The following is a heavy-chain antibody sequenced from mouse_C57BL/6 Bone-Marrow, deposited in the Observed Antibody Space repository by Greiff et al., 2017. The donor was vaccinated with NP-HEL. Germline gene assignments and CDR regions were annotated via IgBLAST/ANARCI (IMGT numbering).Heavy chain of an antibody. CDR1: GYTFTSYG. CDR3: ARENYRRGYAMDY. J-gene: IGHJ4*01. CDR2: IYPRSGNT. V-gene: IGHV1-81*01. Sequence: VKLQQSGAELARPGASVKLSCKASGYTFTSYGISWVKQRTGQGLEWIGEIYPRSGNTYYNEKFKGKATLTADKSSSTAYMELRSLTSEDSAVYFCARENYRRGYAMDYWGQGTSVTVSS. D-gene: IGHD2-1*01.